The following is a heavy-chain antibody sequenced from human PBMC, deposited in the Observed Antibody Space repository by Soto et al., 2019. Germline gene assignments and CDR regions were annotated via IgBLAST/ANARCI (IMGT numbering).Heavy chain of an antibody. CDR2: ISGSGVST. J-gene: IGHJ4*02. Sequence: GGSLSLSCAASGFPFSSYAMSWVRQAPGKGLEWVSAISGSGVSTYYADSVKGRFTISRDNSKDTLYLQMNSLRAEDTAVYYCAKSPGMYYYDSSGYYHYDYWGQGALVTAPQ. CDR3: AKSPGMYYYDSSGYYHYDY. D-gene: IGHD3-22*01. V-gene: IGHV3-23*01. CDR1: GFPFSSYA.